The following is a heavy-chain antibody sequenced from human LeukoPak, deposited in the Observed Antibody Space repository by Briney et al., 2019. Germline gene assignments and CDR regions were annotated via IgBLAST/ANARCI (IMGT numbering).Heavy chain of an antibody. CDR2: IYYSGST. CDR3: ARLGGSSGYYYVDY. Sequence: SETLSLTCTVSGGSVSSGSYYWSWIRQPPGKGLEWIGYIYYSGSTNYNPSLKSQVTISVDTSKNQFSLKLSSVTAADTAVYYCARLGGSSGYYYVDYWGQGTLVTVSS. D-gene: IGHD3-22*01. V-gene: IGHV4-61*01. J-gene: IGHJ4*02. CDR1: GGSVSSGSYY.